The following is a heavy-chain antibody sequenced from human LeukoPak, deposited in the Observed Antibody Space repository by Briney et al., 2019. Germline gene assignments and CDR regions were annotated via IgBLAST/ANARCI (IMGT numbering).Heavy chain of an antibody. D-gene: IGHD1-26*01. CDR3: ARGFNGLDSKVGEN. CDR2: IRNKAKGYTT. Sequence: GGSLRLSCAVSGFTFSDHYMDWVRQAPGKGLEWVGRIRNKAKGYTTEYAASVKGISTISRDDSKNSLYLQMNSLKTEDTAVYYCARGFNGLDSKVGENWGQGTLVTVSS. V-gene: IGHV3-72*01. J-gene: IGHJ4*02. CDR1: GFTFSDHY.